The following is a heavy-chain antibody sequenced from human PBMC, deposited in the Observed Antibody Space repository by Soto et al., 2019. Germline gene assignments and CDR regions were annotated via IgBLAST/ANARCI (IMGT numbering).Heavy chain of an antibody. CDR3: ARGGASHAHPPDH. Sequence: GGSLRLSCAASGFTFSNYWMHWIRQAPGKGLVWVSRISHDERTTTYADSVKGRFTIPRDNAKNTVFLGMKSLRAEDTAVYYCARGGASHAHPPDHWGQGTLVTVSS. CDR2: ISHDERTT. J-gene: IGHJ4*02. V-gene: IGHV3-74*03. D-gene: IGHD2-8*01. CDR1: GFTFSNYW.